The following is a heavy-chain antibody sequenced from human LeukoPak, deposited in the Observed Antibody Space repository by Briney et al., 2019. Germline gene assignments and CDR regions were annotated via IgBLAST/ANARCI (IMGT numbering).Heavy chain of an antibody. CDR3: AKAGDYSYFDY. J-gene: IGHJ4*02. Sequence: QTGGSLRLSCAASGFTFTYYAMNWVRQAPGKGLEWVSAISGSGSDGSTYYADSVKGRFTISRDNSKNTLYLQMNSLRAEDTAVYYCAKAGDYSYFDYWGQGTLVTVSS. V-gene: IGHV3-23*01. CDR2: ISGSGSDGST. CDR1: GFTFTYYA. D-gene: IGHD4-11*01.